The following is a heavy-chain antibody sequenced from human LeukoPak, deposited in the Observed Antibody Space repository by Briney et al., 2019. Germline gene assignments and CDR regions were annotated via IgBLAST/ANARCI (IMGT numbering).Heavy chain of an antibody. CDR2: ISDSSSYI. Sequence: PGGSLRLSCAASAFTFSSYSVNWVRQAPGKGLEWVSSISDSSSYIYYADSVKGRFIISRDNAKNSLYLQMNSLRAEHSAVYYCARDRKSMTTVTTGFDYWGQGTLVTVSS. D-gene: IGHD4-17*01. CDR3: ARDRKSMTTVTTGFDY. J-gene: IGHJ4*01. V-gene: IGHV3-21*01. CDR1: AFTFSSYS.